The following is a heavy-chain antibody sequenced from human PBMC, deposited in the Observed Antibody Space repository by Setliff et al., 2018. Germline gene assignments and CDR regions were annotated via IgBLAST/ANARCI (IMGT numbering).Heavy chain of an antibody. J-gene: IGHJ6*03. V-gene: IGHV4-59*08. D-gene: IGHD2-15*01. CDR3: TRGGGSVLPNYYYFNYMDV. CDR2: IYYRGTT. CDR1: GGFIRDYY. Sequence: SETLSLTCTVSGGFIRDYYWNWIRQSPGKGLEWIGYIYYRGTTNYNSSLKSRLTLSVDTSKNQFSLELNSVTTADAAIYYCTRGGGSVLPNYYYFNYMDVWGKGTTVTVSS.